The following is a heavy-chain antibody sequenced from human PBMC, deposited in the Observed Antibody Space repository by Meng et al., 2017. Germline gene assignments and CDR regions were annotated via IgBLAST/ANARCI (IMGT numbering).Heavy chain of an antibody. J-gene: IGHJ5*02. CDR1: GFVFSDLV. CDR3: TRDAGLLNWLDP. CDR2: NEKKSKNYAT. V-gene: IGHV3-73*02. D-gene: IGHD2/OR15-2a*01. Sequence: LVSAGGGLGPPGGFLNPSWAPSGFVFSDLVIHWGRQASGEGVGLGGVNEKKSKNYATTYDAAVSCRFTISRDESRNTAFLQMDSLNTEDTAMYYCTRDAGLLNWLDPWGQGTLVTVSS.